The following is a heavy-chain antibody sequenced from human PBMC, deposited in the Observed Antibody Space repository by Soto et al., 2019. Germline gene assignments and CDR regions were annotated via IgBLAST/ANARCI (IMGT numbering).Heavy chain of an antibody. Sequence: ASVKVSCKASGYTFTRYTMNWVRQASGQRLEWMGWINPDNGNTKSSQKFQDRVIITRDTSASTAYMDLSSLRSEDTAVYYCARGIAKGQLEAWGQGTLVIVSS. CDR2: INPDNGNT. CDR1: GYTFTRYT. V-gene: IGHV1-3*01. D-gene: IGHD6-6*01. J-gene: IGHJ5*02. CDR3: ARGIAKGQLEA.